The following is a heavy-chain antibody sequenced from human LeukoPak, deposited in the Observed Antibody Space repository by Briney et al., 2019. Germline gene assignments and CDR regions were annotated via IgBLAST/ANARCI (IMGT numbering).Heavy chain of an antibody. D-gene: IGHD1-26*01. J-gene: IGHJ3*02. V-gene: IGHV1-69*02. CDR2: IIPILGIA. CDR1: GGTFSSYT. CDR3: ASGGIGGATTLMHFDI. Sequence: ASVKVSCKASGGTFSSYTISWVRQAPGQGLEWMGRIIPILGIANYAQKFQGRVTITADKSTSTAYMELSSLRSEDTAVYYCASGGIGGATTLMHFDIWGQGTMVTVSS.